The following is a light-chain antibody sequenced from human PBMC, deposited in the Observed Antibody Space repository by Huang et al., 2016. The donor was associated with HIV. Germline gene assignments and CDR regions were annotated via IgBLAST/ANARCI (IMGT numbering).Light chain of an antibody. V-gene: IGKV1-5*03. CDR3: QYGET. CDR2: KIS. J-gene: IGKJ1*01. Sequence: DIQMTQSPSTLSAFVGDRLTTTCRASQNISSWLVWYQQKPGKAPRLLIYKISSLESGVPSRFSGSGSGTEFTLTISSLQPDDIGTYYCQYGETFGQGSKVEVK. CDR1: QNISSW.